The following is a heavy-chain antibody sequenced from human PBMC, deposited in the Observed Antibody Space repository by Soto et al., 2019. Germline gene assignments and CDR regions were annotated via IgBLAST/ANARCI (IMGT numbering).Heavy chain of an antibody. Sequence: QLHLQESGPGLVKPSETLSLTCSVSGGSVTSTDYYWGWIRQPPGKGLEWIGSIYNSGGAYYNPGITRRLTMSVDTLKNQVSLKLSSVTATDTAVYSCTRQVYYYGRPYPPSVFWDQGTLVTVSS. CDR3: TRQVYYYGRPYPPSVF. J-gene: IGHJ4*02. V-gene: IGHV4-39*01. D-gene: IGHD3-10*01. CDR1: GGSVTSTDYY. CDR2: IYNSGGA.